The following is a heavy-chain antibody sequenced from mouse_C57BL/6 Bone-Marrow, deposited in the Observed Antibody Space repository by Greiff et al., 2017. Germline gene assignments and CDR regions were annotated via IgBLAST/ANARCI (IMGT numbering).Heavy chain of an antibody. CDR2: IDPADSYT. J-gene: IGHJ2*01. CDR1: GYTFTSYW. V-gene: IGHV1-69*01. D-gene: IGHD2-3*01. CDR3: AKSWLLPLCDY. Sequence: QVQLQQPGPELVMPGASVKLSCKASGYTFTSYWMHWVKQRPGQGLEWIGEIDPADSYTNYNQKFKGKSTLTVDKSSRTAYMQLSSLTSVDSSVXYCAKSWLLPLCDYWGQGTTLTVSS.